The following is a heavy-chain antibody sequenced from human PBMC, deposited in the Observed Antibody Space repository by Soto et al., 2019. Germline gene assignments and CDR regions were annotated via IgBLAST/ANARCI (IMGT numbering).Heavy chain of an antibody. D-gene: IGHD2-15*01. V-gene: IGHV3-7*03. CDR2: MKWDASEK. CDR3: AREGGVDYYYGKDV. CDR1: AFTLGYYW. Sequence: WVSLRLSCAASAFTLGYYWMSWVRQAPGQGLEWLATMKWDASEKKYVDSVTGRFTMSRDTSKNSVSRRMDSLRAEDSAPDHSAREGGVDYYYGKDVWGQGLTFTVSS. J-gene: IGHJ6*01.